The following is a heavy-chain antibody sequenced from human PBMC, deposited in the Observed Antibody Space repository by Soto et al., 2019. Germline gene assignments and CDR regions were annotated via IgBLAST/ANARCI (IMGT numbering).Heavy chain of an antibody. V-gene: IGHV1-69*01. J-gene: IGHJ4*02. CDR1: GVTFSSET. Sequence: QVQLVQSGADVKKPGSSVKVSCQASGVTFSSETLGWVRQAPGQGLEWVGGIIPLFGTASYAQKFQGRVTITADESTSTVYMELSRLRSDDTAVYFCATELGENPASPFDAWGQGTLVTVS. D-gene: IGHD3-10*01. CDR2: IIPLFGTA. CDR3: ATELGENPASPFDA.